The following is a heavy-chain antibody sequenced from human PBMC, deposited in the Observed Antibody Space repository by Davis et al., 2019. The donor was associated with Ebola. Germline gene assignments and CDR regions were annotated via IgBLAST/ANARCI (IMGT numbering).Heavy chain of an antibody. CDR3: TNTKAYSSGFED. Sequence: GESLKISCAASGFTFRNFWMTWVRQAPGKGLEWVSSITGSSTYIEYADSVKGRFTISRDNSKNSLYLQMNSLRAEDTALYYCTNTKAYSSGFEDWGQGTVVTVSS. J-gene: IGHJ4*02. CDR2: ITGSSTYI. CDR1: GFTFRNFW. V-gene: IGHV3-21*01. D-gene: IGHD6-25*01.